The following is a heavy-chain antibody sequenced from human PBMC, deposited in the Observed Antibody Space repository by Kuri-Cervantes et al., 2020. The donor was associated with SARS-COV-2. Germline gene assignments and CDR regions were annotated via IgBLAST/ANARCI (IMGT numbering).Heavy chain of an antibody. CDR2: INPNSGGT. CDR1: GYTFTGYY. CDR3: ASPSHCSSTSCYHYYYYYMDV. J-gene: IGHJ6*03. V-gene: IGHV1-2*02. Sequence: ASVKVSCKASGYTFTGYYMHWVRQAPGQGLEWMGWINPNSGGTNYAQKFQGRVTMTRDTSISTAYMELSRLRSDDTAVYYCASPSHCSSTSCYHYYYYYMDVWGKGTTVPSP. D-gene: IGHD2-2*01.